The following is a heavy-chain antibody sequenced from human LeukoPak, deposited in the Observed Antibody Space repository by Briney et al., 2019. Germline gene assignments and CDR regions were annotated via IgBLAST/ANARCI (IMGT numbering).Heavy chain of an antibody. D-gene: IGHD1-26*01. CDR2: INWNGGRI. Sequence: GGSLRLSCAASGFTFDDFAMHWVRQAPGKGLEWVSGINWNGGRIGYADSVKGRFTISRGNAKSSLYLQMNSLRAEDTALYYCAKDRGVGIYYFDSWGQGTLVTVSS. V-gene: IGHV3-9*01. J-gene: IGHJ4*02. CDR1: GFTFDDFA. CDR3: AKDRGVGIYYFDS.